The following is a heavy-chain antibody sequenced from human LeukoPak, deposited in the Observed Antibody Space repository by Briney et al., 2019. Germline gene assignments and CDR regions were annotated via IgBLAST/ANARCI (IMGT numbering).Heavy chain of an antibody. J-gene: IGHJ5*02. D-gene: IGHD2-2*02. CDR1: GFTFSSYS. V-gene: IGHV3-21*04. CDR3: AKSQPAAISWFDP. CDR2: ISSSSSYI. Sequence: PGGSLRLSCAASGFTFSSYSMNWVRQAPGKGLEWVSSISSSSSYIYYADSVKGRFTISRDNAKNSLYLQMNSLRVEDTAVYYCAKSQPAAISWFDPWGQGTLVTVSS.